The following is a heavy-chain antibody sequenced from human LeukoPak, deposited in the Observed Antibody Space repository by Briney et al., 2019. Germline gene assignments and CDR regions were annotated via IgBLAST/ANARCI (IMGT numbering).Heavy chain of an antibody. Sequence: GGSLRLSCAASVFTLSSYSMTWVRQAQGKGLEWVSAISGSGGSTYYADSVKGRFTISRDNSKNTLYLQMNSLRAEDTAVYYCAKVGMAVAGTSWFDPWGQGTLVTVSS. CDR3: AKVGMAVAGTSWFDP. J-gene: IGHJ5*02. CDR1: VFTLSSYS. D-gene: IGHD6-19*01. V-gene: IGHV3-23*01. CDR2: ISGSGGST.